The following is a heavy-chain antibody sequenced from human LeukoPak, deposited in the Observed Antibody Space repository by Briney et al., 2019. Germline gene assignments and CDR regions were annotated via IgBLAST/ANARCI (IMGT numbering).Heavy chain of an antibody. V-gene: IGHV5-51*01. CDR1: GYSFTNSW. CDR3: ARRDYRGHYFDY. D-gene: IGHD4-23*01. Sequence: GESLKISCKVSGYSFTNSWIGWVRQMPGKSLEWMGIIYPGDSKTKYNPCFQSQVTISAHKTTNTTYLQWRSLKASGTAMYYCARRDYRGHYFDYWGQGTLVTVSS. J-gene: IGHJ4*02. CDR2: IYPGDSKT.